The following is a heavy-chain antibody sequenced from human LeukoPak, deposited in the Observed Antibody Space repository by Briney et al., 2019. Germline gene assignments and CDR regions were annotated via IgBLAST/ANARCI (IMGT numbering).Heavy chain of an antibody. J-gene: IGHJ4*02. V-gene: IGHV3-74*01. CDR1: GFTFSTNW. Sequence: GGSLRLSCAASGFTFSTNWMHWVRQAPGKGLVWVSRINGDGSRTNYADSVMGRFTISRDNSKNTVYLQMNSLGVDDTAVYYCATPDVRLRYFDWSPNEWGQGTLVTVSS. D-gene: IGHD3-9*01. CDR3: ATPDVRLRYFDWSPNE. CDR2: INGDGSRT.